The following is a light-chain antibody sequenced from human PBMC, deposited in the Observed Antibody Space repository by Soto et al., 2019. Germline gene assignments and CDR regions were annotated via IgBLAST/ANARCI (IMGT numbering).Light chain of an antibody. CDR3: QSYDSSLSGVV. J-gene: IGLJ2*01. V-gene: IGLV3-21*02. Sequence: SYELTQPPSVSVAPGQTARITCGGNNIGSKSVHWYQQKPGQAPVLVVYDDSDRPSGIPERFSGSKAGTSASLAITGLQAEDEADYYCQSYDSSLSGVVFGGGTKVTVL. CDR1: NIGSKS. CDR2: DDS.